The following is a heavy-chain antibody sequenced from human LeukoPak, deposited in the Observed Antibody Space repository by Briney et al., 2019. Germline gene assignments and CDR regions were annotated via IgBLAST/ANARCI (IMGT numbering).Heavy chain of an antibody. J-gene: IGHJ4*02. V-gene: IGHV4-39*01. Sequence: PSETLSLTCTVSGGSISSSRHYWGWIRQPPGKGLEWIGSIYYSGSTFYNPSLKSRVTISVDTSKNQFPLKLSSVTAADTAVYYCARHEYDILTGYDYWGQGTLVTVSS. D-gene: IGHD3-9*01. CDR1: GGSISSSRHY. CDR3: ARHEYDILTGYDY. CDR2: IYYSGST.